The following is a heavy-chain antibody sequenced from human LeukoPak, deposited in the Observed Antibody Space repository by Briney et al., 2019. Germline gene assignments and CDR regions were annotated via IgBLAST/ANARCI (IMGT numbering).Heavy chain of an antibody. CDR2: ISYDGSNK. D-gene: IGHD2-8*01. CDR3: ARDIDGSEGCFDY. CDR1: GFTFSSYA. Sequence: GGSLRLSCAASGFTFSSYAMHWVRQAPGKGLEWVAVISYDGSNKYYADSVKGRFTISRDNSKNTLYLQMNSLRAEDTAVYYCARDIDGSEGCFDYWGQGTLVTVSS. J-gene: IGHJ4*02. V-gene: IGHV3-30-3*01.